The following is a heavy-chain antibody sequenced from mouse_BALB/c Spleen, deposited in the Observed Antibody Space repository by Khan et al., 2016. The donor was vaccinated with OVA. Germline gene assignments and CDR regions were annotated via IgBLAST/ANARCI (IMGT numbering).Heavy chain of an antibody. V-gene: IGHV3-2*02. Sequence: EVKLEESGPVLVKPSQSLSLTCTVTGYSITSDYAWNWIRQFPGNKLEWMGYISYSGSTNYNPALKSRISITRDTSKNQFFLQLNSVTTEDTATYYCARDGSRYNYAMDYWGQGTSVTVSS. CDR3: ARDGSRYNYAMDY. J-gene: IGHJ4*01. CDR2: ISYSGST. D-gene: IGHD2-3*01. CDR1: GYSITSDYA.